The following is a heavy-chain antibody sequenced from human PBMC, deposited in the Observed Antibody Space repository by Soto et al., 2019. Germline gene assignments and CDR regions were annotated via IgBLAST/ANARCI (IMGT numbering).Heavy chain of an antibody. J-gene: IGHJ6*02. D-gene: IGHD6-6*01. V-gene: IGHV3-11*06. CDR3: ARDQHIEYSSSRTRYGMDV. Sequence: PGGSLRLSCAASGVTFSDYYMSWIRQAPGKGLEWVSYISSSSSYTNYADSVKGRFTISRDNARNSLYLQMNSLRAEDTAVYYCARDQHIEYSSSRTRYGMDVWGQGTTVTVSS. CDR1: GVTFSDYY. CDR2: ISSSSSYT.